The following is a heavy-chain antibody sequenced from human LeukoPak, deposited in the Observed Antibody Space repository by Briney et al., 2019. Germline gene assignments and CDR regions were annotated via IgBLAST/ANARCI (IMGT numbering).Heavy chain of an antibody. J-gene: IGHJ3*02. CDR1: GFTVSSNY. CDR2: ISGSGGST. V-gene: IGHV3-23*01. CDR3: AKGVVGVDDAFDI. D-gene: IGHD1-26*01. Sequence: GGSLRLSCAASGFTVSSNYMSWVRQAPGKGLEWVSAISGSGGSTYYADSVKGRFTISRDNSKNTLYLQMNSLRAEDTAVYYCAKGVVGVDDAFDIWGQGTMVTVSS.